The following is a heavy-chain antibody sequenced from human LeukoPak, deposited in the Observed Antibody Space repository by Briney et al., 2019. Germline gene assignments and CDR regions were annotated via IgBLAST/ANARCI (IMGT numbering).Heavy chain of an antibody. J-gene: IGHJ4*02. V-gene: IGHV4-59*08. CDR2: IYYSGST. Sequence: SETLSLTCTVSGGSISSYYWSWIRQPPGKGLEWIGYIYYSGSTNYNPSLKSRVTISVDTSKNQFSLKLSSVTAADTAVYYCARSSEGFRPFDSSGYLDYWGQGTLATVSS. CDR1: GGSISSYY. CDR3: ARSSEGFRPFDSSGYLDY. D-gene: IGHD3-22*01.